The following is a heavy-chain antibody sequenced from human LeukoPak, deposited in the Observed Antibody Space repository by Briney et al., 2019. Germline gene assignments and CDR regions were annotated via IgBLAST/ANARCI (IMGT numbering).Heavy chain of an antibody. CDR3: ARFRRTPYYYGMDV. V-gene: IGHV4-59*01. J-gene: IGHJ6*02. CDR1: GGSISSYY. Sequence: PSETLSLTCTVSGGSISSYYWSWIRQPPGKGLEWIGYIYYSGSTNYNPSLKSRVTISVDTSKNQFSLKLSSVTAADTAVYYCARFRRTPYYYGMDVWGQGITVTVSS. CDR2: IYYSGST. D-gene: IGHD1-14*01.